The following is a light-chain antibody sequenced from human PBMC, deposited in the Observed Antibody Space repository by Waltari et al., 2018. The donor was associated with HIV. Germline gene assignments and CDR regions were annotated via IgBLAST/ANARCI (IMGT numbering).Light chain of an antibody. V-gene: IGLV3-1*01. J-gene: IGLJ3*02. CDR3: QAWDSSTWM. CDR1: HLGATY. CDR2: QDG. Sequence: SYELTQPPSVSVSPGQTARITCSGAHLGATYACWYQQKPGQSPLLVIYQDGKRPSGIPERFSGSNSGNTATLIISGTQAMDEADYYCQAWDSSTWMFGGGTKLTVL.